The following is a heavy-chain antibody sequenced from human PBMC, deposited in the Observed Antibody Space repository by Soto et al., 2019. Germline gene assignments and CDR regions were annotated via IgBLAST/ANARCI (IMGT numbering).Heavy chain of an antibody. V-gene: IGHV5-51*01. D-gene: IGHD2-15*01. CDR1: GYSFTSYW. Sequence: PGESLKISCKGSGYSFTSYWIGWVRQMPGKGLEWMGIIYPGDSDTRYSPSFQGQVTISADKSISTAYLQWSSLKASDTAMYYCARHKAGYCSGGSCYGNYYYMDVWGKGTTVTVSS. J-gene: IGHJ6*03. CDR3: ARHKAGYCSGGSCYGNYYYMDV. CDR2: IYPGDSDT.